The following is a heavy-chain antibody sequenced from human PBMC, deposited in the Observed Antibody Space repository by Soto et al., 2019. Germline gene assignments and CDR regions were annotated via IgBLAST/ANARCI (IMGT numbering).Heavy chain of an antibody. CDR2: IHPGDSDT. J-gene: IGHJ5*02. D-gene: IGHD6-6*01. CDR3: ARLLAEYSASVGP. Sequence: PGESLKISCKGSGYSFASYCIGWVLQMPWKGLEWMGIIHPGDSDTRYSPSFRGQVTISADKSASRAYLQWSSLEASDTAIYYCARLLAEYSASVGPWGQGTLVTVSS. CDR1: GYSFASYC. V-gene: IGHV5-51*01.